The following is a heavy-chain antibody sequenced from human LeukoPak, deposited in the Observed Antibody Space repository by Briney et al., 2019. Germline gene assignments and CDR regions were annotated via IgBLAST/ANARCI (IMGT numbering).Heavy chain of an antibody. CDR2: ISSSGSYI. D-gene: IGHD3-9*01. CDR1: GFTFSSYS. V-gene: IGHV3-21*01. Sequence: GGSLRLSCAASGFTFSSYSMNWVRQAPGKGLEWVSSISSSGSYIYYADSVKGRFTISRDNAKNSLYLQMNSLRAEDTAVYYCARGTIYFPFDAFDIWGQGTMVTVSS. CDR3: ARGTIYFPFDAFDI. J-gene: IGHJ3*02.